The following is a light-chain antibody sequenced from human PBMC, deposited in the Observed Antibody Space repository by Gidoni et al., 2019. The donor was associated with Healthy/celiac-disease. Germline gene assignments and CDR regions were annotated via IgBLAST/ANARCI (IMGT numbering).Light chain of an antibody. V-gene: IGKV1-39*01. Sequence: DIQMTQSPSSLSASVGDRVTITCRASQSISSYLNWYQQKPGKAPKLLIYAASSLQSGVPSRFSGSGSGTDCTLTISSLQPEDFATYYCQQSYSTLGVTFGQXTRLEIK. CDR2: AAS. CDR1: QSISSY. J-gene: IGKJ5*01. CDR3: QQSYSTLGVT.